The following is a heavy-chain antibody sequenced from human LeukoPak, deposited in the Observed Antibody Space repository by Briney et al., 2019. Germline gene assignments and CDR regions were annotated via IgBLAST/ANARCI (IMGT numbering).Heavy chain of an antibody. CDR2: INSDGSST. CDR1: GFTFSSYW. V-gene: IGHV3-74*01. CDR3: AKGSRATYDY. Sequence: PGGSLRLSCAASGFTFSSYWMHWVRQAPGKGLVWVSRINSDGSSTSYADSVKGRLTISRDNSKNTLYLQLNSLRVDDTAVYYCAKGSRATYDYWGQGTLVTVSS. J-gene: IGHJ4*02.